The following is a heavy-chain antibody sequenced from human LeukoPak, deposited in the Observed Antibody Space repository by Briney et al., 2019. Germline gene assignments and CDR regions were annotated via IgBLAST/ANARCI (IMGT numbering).Heavy chain of an antibody. D-gene: IGHD2-15*01. CDR3: AREGRYCSGGSCYHNWFDP. CDR1: GFTFSSYG. V-gene: IGHV3-33*01. J-gene: IGHJ5*02. Sequence: GRSLRLSYAASGFTFSSYGMHWVRQAPGKGLEWVAVIWYDGSNKYYADSVKGRFTISRDNSKNTLYLQMNSLRAEDTAVYYCAREGRYCSGGSCYHNWFDPWGQGTLVTVSS. CDR2: IWYDGSNK.